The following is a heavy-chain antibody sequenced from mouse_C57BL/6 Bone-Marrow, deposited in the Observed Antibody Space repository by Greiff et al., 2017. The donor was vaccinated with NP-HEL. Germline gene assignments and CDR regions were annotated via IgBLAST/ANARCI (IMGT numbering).Heavy chain of an antibody. J-gene: IGHJ2*01. D-gene: IGHD2-4*01. CDR1: GFNIKDYY. CDR2: IDPEDGET. CDR3: ARHYDYDGYYFDY. Sequence: VQLQQSGAELVKPGASVKLSCTASGFNIKDYYMHWVKQRTEQGLEWIGRIDPEDGETKYAPKFQGKATIPADTSANKAYLQLSSLTSEDTAVYYCARHYDYDGYYFDYWGQGTTLTVSS. V-gene: IGHV14-2*01.